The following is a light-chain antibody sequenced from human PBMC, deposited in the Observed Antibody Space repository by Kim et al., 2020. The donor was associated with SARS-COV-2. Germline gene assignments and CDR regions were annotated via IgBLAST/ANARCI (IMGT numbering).Light chain of an antibody. CDR1: QTINTW. Sequence: DIQMTQSPSTLSASVGDRVTITCRASQTINTWLAWYQQKPGKVPNLLIYRASTLESGVPSRFSGSGSGTEFTLTISGLQPDDIATYYCHQFNSFPPTFGQGTKVDIK. V-gene: IGKV1-5*03. CDR3: HQFNSFPPT. J-gene: IGKJ1*01. CDR2: RAS.